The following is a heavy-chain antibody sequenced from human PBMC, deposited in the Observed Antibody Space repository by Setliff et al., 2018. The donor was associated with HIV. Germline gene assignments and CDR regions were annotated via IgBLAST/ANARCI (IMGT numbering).Heavy chain of an antibody. D-gene: IGHD2-2*02. V-gene: IGHV4-34*01. J-gene: IGHJ4*02. Sequence: SETLSLTCAVYGGYFSAYYWSWIRQSPEMGLEWIAEISHTGSTKYNPSLGSRVTISLATSKNQFSLSLRSLSAADTAVYYCARDKRYRFPFDSWGQGTLVTVSS. CDR2: ISHTGST. CDR1: GGYFSAYY. CDR3: ARDKRYRFPFDS.